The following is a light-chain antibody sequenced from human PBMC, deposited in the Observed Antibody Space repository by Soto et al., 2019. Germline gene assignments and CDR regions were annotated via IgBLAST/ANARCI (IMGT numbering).Light chain of an antibody. Sequence: EIVLTQSPGTLSLSPGERATLSCRASQSVASNYLAWYQQKPGQAPRLLIYGASNRATGIPDRFSGSGSGTDFTLTISSLEPEDFAVYYCQQRSNWSWTFGQGTKVEIK. CDR3: QQRSNWSWT. CDR1: QSVASNY. CDR2: GAS. V-gene: IGKV3D-20*02. J-gene: IGKJ1*01.